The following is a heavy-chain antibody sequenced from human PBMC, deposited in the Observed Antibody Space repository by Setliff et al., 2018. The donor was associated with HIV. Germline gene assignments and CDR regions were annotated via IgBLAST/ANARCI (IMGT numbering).Heavy chain of an antibody. J-gene: IGHJ3*02. D-gene: IGHD3-22*01. CDR2: INSDGSST. Sequence: GGSLRLSCAASGFTFSSYWMHWVCQAPGKGLVWVSRINSDGSSTSYADSVKGRFTISRDNAKNTLYLQMNSLRAEDTAVYYCARNQDYYDSSGYYYRSPKSGLQAFDIWGQGTMVTVSS. CDR3: ARNQDYYDSSGYYYRSPKSGLQAFDI. CDR1: GFTFSSYW. V-gene: IGHV3-74*01.